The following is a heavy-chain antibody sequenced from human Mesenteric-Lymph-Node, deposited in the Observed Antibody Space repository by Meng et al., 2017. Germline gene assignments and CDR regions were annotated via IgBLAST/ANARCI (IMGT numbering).Heavy chain of an antibody. Sequence: GESLKISCAASGFTFSSYGMHWVRQAPGKGLEWVAVIWYDGSNKYYADSVKGRFTISRDNAKNSLYLQMNSLRAEDTAVYYCASFVPLLDYWGQGTLVTVSS. CDR2: IWYDGSNK. CDR1: GFTFSSYG. V-gene: IGHV3-33*03. CDR3: ASFVPLLDY. J-gene: IGHJ4*02. D-gene: IGHD2-8*01.